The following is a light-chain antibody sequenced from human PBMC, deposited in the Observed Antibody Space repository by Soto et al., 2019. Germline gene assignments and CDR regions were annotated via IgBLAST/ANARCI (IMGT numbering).Light chain of an antibody. V-gene: IGKV3-20*01. CDR2: GAS. CDR1: QSVSSSY. Sequence: IVLTQSPATLSVSPGARATLSCRASQSVSSSYLAWYQQKPGQAPRLLIYGASTRATGIPDRFSGSGSGTEFTLTISSLQPEDFATYYCQQVSSYPLNFGGGTKVDIK. J-gene: IGKJ4*01. CDR3: QQVSSYPLN.